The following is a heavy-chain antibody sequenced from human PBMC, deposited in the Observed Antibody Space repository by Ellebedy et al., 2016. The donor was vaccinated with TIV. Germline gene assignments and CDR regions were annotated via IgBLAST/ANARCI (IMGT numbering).Heavy chain of an antibody. CDR2: IYSGGST. CDR1: GFTVSSNY. CDR3: ARASGTISDLDY. Sequence: PGGSLRLSCAASGFTVSSNYMRWVRQAPGKGLEWVSVIYSGGSTHYADSVKGRFTISRDNSKNTLYLQMNSLRAEDTAVYYCARASGTISDLDYWGQGTLVTVSS. V-gene: IGHV3-66*01. D-gene: IGHD1-1*01. J-gene: IGHJ4*02.